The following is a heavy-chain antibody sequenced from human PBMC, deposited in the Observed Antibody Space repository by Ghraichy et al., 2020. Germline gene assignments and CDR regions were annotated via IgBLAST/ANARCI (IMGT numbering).Heavy chain of an antibody. CDR3: ARQVEGVLYYYYGMDV. J-gene: IGHJ6*02. D-gene: IGHD6-6*01. CDR1: GGSISSSSYY. CDR2: IYYSGST. Sequence: SETLSLTCTVSGGSISSSSYYWGWIRQPPGKGLEWIGSIYYSGSTYYNPSLKSRVTISVDTSKNQFSLKLSSVTAADTAVYYCARQVEGVLYYYYGMDVWGQGTTVTVSS. V-gene: IGHV4-39*01.